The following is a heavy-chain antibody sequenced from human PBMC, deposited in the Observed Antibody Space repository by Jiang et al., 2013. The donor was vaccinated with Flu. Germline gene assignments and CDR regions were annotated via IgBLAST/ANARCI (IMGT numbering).Heavy chain of an antibody. D-gene: IGHD5-12*01. CDR1: GDSVSSKSAA. J-gene: IGHJ3*02. CDR2: TYYRSKWYN. CDR3: ARAVDIVATLYIRPFDI. Sequence: QTLSLTCAISGDSVSSKSAAWNWIRQSPSRGLEWLGRTYYRSKWYNDYAVSVKSRITINPDTSKNQFSLQLNSVTPEDTAVYYCARAVDIVATLYIRPFDIWGQGTMVTVSS. V-gene: IGHV6-1*01.